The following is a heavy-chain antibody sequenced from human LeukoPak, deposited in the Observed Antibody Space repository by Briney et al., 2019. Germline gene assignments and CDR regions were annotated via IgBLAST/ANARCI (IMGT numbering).Heavy chain of an antibody. CDR1: GFTLNDCR. CDR3: ARKVYSSSWQTSVGLDY. J-gene: IGHJ4*02. Sequence: NPGGSLTLFCAASGFTLNDCRMNWVRQAPGKGRAWVSSISSGSSHIYYADSVKGRFTISRDNAKNSLYLQMNSLRAEDTAVYYCARKVYSSSWQTSVGLDYWGQGTLVTVSS. CDR2: ISSGSSHI. D-gene: IGHD6-13*01. V-gene: IGHV3-21*01.